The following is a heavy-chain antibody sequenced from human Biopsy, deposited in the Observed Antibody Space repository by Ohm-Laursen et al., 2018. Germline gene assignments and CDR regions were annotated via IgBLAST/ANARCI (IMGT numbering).Heavy chain of an antibody. V-gene: IGHV1-8*01. CDR1: GYTFTNYD. J-gene: IGHJ4*02. D-gene: IGHD6-13*01. Sequence: ASVKVSCKASGYTFTNYDINWVRQAPGQGPEWMGWVNPNSGNTGYAQKFQGRVAMTRSTSISTAYMELSSLTSEDTAVYYCAREPFGQQLGPFDYWGQGALVVVSS. CDR2: VNPNSGNT. CDR3: AREPFGQQLGPFDY.